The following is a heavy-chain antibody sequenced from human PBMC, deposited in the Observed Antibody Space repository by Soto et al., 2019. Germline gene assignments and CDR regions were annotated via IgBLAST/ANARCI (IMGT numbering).Heavy chain of an antibody. Sequence: SETLSLTCTVSGGSISSSGFYWGWIRQPPGKGLEWIGSIYYSGNTHYNPSLKSRVTISIDTSKNQFSLKLSSVTAADTAVYYCALAPPGSSYYYYGMDVWGQGTTVTVSS. V-gene: IGHV4-39*01. J-gene: IGHJ6*02. CDR3: ALAPPGSSYYYYGMDV. D-gene: IGHD3-10*01. CDR2: IYYSGNT. CDR1: GGSISSSGFY.